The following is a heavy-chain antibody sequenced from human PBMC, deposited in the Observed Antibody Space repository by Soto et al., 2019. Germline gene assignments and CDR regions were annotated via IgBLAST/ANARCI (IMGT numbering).Heavy chain of an antibody. D-gene: IGHD6-19*01. CDR3: ARQGDMAATPADAFDI. V-gene: IGHV5-51*01. J-gene: IGHJ3*02. CDR1: GRTFINQW. CDR2: IYPGDSDA. Sequence: GESLKISCKVSGRTFINQWIAWVRQMPGKGLEWMGIIYPGDSDARYSPSFAGQVTISVDKSITTAYLHWSSLEASDSAVYYCARQGDMAATPADAFDIWGQGTLVTASS.